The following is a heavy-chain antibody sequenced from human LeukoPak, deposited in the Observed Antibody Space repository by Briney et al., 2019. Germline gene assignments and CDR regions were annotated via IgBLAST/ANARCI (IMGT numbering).Heavy chain of an antibody. V-gene: IGHV1-8*01. J-gene: IGHJ4*02. CDR3: AREIAIGGFDY. CDR1: GYTFTSYD. Sequence: ASVKVSCKASGYTFTSYDINWVRQATGQGLEWMGWMNPNSGNTGYAQKFQGRATMTRNTSISTAYMELSSLRSEDTTVYYCAREIAIGGFDYWGQGTLVTVSS. CDR2: MNPNSGNT. D-gene: IGHD3-10*01.